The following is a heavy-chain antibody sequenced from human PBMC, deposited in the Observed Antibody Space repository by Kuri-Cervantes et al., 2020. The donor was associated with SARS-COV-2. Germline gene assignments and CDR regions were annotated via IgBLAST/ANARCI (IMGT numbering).Heavy chain of an antibody. Sequence: LSLTCAASGFTFSSYAMSWVRQAPGKGLEWVSAISGSGSSTYYADSVKGRFTISRDNSKNTLYLQMNSLRAEDTAVYYSAKDSGYQLHYVYYYYGMDVWGQGTTVTVSS. CDR3: AKDSGYQLHYVYYYYGMDV. V-gene: IGHV3-23*01. J-gene: IGHJ6*02. CDR1: GFTFSSYA. D-gene: IGHD2-2*01. CDR2: ISGSGSST.